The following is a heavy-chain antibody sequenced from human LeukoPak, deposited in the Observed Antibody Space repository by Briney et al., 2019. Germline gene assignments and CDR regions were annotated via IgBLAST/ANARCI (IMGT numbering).Heavy chain of an antibody. J-gene: IGHJ4*02. CDR3: AKDTSIGRYCTNGVCSPFDY. CDR1: GFTFSRYA. Sequence: PGGSLRLSCAASGFTFSRYAMTWVRQAPGKGLEWVSAISDTGGSTYDADSVKGRFTISRDNSRNTLYLQMNSLRAEDTAVYYCAKDTSIGRYCTNGVCSPFDYWGQGTLVTVSS. D-gene: IGHD2-8*01. V-gene: IGHV3-23*01. CDR2: ISDTGGST.